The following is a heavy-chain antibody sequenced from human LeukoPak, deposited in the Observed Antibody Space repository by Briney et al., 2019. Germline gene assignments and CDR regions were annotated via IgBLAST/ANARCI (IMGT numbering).Heavy chain of an antibody. Sequence: PGRSLRLSCAASGFTFSSYVMHWVRQAPGKGLEWVAVIWYDGSNKYYADSVKGRFTISRDNSKNTLYLQMNSLRAEDTAVYYCARGQGGCSSTSCIYYYGMDVWGQGTTVTVSS. CDR2: IWYDGSNK. V-gene: IGHV3-33*01. J-gene: IGHJ6*02. CDR1: GFTFSSYV. D-gene: IGHD2-2*01. CDR3: ARGQGGCSSTSCIYYYGMDV.